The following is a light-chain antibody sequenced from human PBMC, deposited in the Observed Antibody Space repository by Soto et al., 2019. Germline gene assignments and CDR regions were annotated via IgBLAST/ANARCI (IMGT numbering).Light chain of an antibody. CDR3: SSYTSTNTLDV. Sequence: QSALTQPASVSGSPGQSITISCTGTSNDVGGYNYVSWYQQHPGKAPKLMIYDVSNRPSGVYNPFSGSKSGNTASLTSSGLQAEDEADYYCSSYTSTNTLDVFGTGTKLTVL. CDR2: DVS. V-gene: IGLV2-14*01. J-gene: IGLJ1*01. CDR1: SNDVGGYNY.